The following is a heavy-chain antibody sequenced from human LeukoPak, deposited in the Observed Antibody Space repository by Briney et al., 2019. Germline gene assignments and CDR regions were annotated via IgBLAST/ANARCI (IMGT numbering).Heavy chain of an antibody. V-gene: IGHV4-34*01. CDR2: INHSGST. J-gene: IGHJ5*02. CDR1: GGSFSGYY. D-gene: IGHD3-16*02. CDR3: ARGHLMITFGGVIVKSGNWFDP. Sequence: SGTLSLTCAVYGGSFSGYYWSWIRQPPGKGLEWIGEINHSGSTNYNPSLKSRVTISVDTSKNQFSLKLSSVTAADTAVYYCARGHLMITFGGVIVKSGNWFDPWGQGTLVTVSS.